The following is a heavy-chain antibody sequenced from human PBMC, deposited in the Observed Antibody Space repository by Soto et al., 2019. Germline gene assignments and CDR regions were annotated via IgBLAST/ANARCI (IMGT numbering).Heavy chain of an antibody. J-gene: IGHJ4*02. V-gene: IGHV3-74*01. D-gene: IGHD6-19*01. CDR2: ISSDGRNA. Sequence: EVQLLESGGGLVQPGGSLRLSCAASGFAFSSYWMHWVRQVPGKGPVWVSRISSDGRNATYADSVKGRFTISRDNAKNTLHLQMNGLRDEDTAVYYCTKASTVAGVGGYRWGQGTLVTVSS. CDR1: GFAFSSYW. CDR3: TKASTVAGVGGYR.